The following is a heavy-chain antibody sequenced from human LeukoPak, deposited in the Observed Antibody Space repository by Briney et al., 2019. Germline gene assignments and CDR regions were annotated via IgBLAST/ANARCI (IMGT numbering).Heavy chain of an antibody. Sequence: ASVKVSCKASGYTFTGYYMHWVRQAPGQGLEWMGWINPNSGGTNYAQKFQGRVTMTRDTAISTAYMELSRLRSDDTAVYYCAREGEGNYYGSGSYRAFDIWGQGTMVTVSS. D-gene: IGHD3-10*01. CDR1: GYTFTGYY. J-gene: IGHJ3*02. CDR3: AREGEGNYYGSGSYRAFDI. CDR2: INPNSGGT. V-gene: IGHV1-2*02.